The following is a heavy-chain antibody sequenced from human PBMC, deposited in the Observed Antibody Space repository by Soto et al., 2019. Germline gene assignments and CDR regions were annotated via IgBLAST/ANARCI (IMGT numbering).Heavy chain of an antibody. D-gene: IGHD3-10*01. CDR1: GFTFSSYS. Sequence: GGSLRLSCAASGFTFSSYSMNWVRQAPGKGLEWVSSISSSSSYIYYADSVKGRFTISRDNAKNSLYLQMNSLRAEDTAVYYCALDYYGSGSCPPNFDYWGQGTLVTVSS. J-gene: IGHJ4*02. V-gene: IGHV3-21*01. CDR2: ISSSSSYI. CDR3: ALDYYGSGSCPPNFDY.